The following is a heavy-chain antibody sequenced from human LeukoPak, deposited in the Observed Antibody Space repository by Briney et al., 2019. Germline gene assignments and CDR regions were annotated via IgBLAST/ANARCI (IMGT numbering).Heavy chain of an antibody. CDR1: GGSFSGYY. Sequence: SETLSLTCAVYGGSFSGYYWSWIRQPPGKGLEWIGEINHSGSTNYNPSLKSRVTISVDTSKNQFSLKLSSVTAADTAVYYCARGPEMATVHFWGQGTLVTVSS. D-gene: IGHD5-24*01. CDR3: ARGPEMATVHF. CDR2: INHSGST. J-gene: IGHJ4*02. V-gene: IGHV4-34*01.